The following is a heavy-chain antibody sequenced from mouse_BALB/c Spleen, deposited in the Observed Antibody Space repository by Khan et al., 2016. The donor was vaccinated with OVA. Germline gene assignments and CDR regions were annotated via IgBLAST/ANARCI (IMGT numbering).Heavy chain of an antibody. D-gene: IGHD3-2*02. J-gene: IGHJ2*01. V-gene: IGHV1-76*01. Sequence: QVQLKESGAELVRPGTSVKLSCKTSGYIFTSYWIHWVKQRSGQGLEWIARIYPGSDDTYYNEKFKDRATLTADKSSSTAYFQLSSLKSEDSAVFFCARGEAWYYFDYWGQGTTLTVSS. CDR1: GYIFTSYW. CDR2: IYPGSDDT. CDR3: ARGEAWYYFDY.